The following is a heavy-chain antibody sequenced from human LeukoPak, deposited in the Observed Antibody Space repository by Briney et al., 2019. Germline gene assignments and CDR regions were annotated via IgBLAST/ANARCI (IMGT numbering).Heavy chain of an antibody. J-gene: IGHJ3*02. Sequence: SRVTISVDTSKNQFTLKLSSVTAADTAVYYCARGPGPSVSSGDYVIDAFDIWGQGTMVTVSS. D-gene: IGHD4-17*01. V-gene: IGHV4-34*01. CDR3: ARGPGPSVSSGDYVIDAFDI.